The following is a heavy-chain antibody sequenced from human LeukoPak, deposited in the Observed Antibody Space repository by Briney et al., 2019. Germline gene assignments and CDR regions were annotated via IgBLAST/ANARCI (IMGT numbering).Heavy chain of an antibody. V-gene: IGHV1-69*13. Sequence: ASVKVSCKASVGTFSSYAISWVRQAPGQGLEWMGGIIPIFGTANYAQKFQGRVTITADESTSTAYMELSSLRSEDTAVYYCARDQRYFDWSPDGFDYWGQGTLVTVSS. D-gene: IGHD3-9*01. CDR1: VGTFSSYA. J-gene: IGHJ4*02. CDR3: ARDQRYFDWSPDGFDY. CDR2: IIPIFGTA.